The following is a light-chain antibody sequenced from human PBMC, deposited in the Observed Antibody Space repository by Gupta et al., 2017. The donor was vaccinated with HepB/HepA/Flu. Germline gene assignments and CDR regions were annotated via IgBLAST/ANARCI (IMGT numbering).Light chain of an antibody. J-gene: IGKJ4*02. CDR1: QGVGSS. CDR3: QQRSSWPRT. Sequence: DIVLTQSPATLSLSTGERATLSCRNSQGVGSSLAWYQQKPGQAPRLLIYEASNRATGIPARFSGSGSGTDFTLIISSLEPEDFAVYYCQQRSSWPRTFGEGTRVEIK. V-gene: IGKV3-11*01. CDR2: EAS.